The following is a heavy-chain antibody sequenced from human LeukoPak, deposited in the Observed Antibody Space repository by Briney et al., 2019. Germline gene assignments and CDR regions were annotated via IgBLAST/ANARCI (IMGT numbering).Heavy chain of an antibody. CDR2: ISSSGSTI. D-gene: IGHD3-3*01. CDR3: ARVRYDFWSGYYPGAYDAFDI. Sequence: GGSLRLSCAASGFTFSDYYMSWIRQAPGKGLEWVSYISSSGSTIYYADSVKGRFTISRDNAKNSLYLQMNSLRAEDTAVYYCARVRYDFWSGYYPGAYDAFDIWGQRTMVTVSS. V-gene: IGHV3-11*01. CDR1: GFTFSDYY. J-gene: IGHJ3*02.